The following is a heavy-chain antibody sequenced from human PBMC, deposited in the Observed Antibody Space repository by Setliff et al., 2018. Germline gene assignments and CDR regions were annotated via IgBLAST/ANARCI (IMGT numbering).Heavy chain of an antibody. CDR1: GGTFSSYA. D-gene: IGHD6-13*01. Sequence: SVKVSCKASGGTFSSYAISWVRQAPGQGLEWMGGIIPILGIANYAQKFQGRVTITADESTSTAYMELRSLRSDDTAVYYCARGGPEAAADVPEGFYGMDVWGQGTTVTVSS. CDR3: ARGGPEAAADVPEGFYGMDV. CDR2: IIPILGIA. J-gene: IGHJ6*02. V-gene: IGHV1-69*10.